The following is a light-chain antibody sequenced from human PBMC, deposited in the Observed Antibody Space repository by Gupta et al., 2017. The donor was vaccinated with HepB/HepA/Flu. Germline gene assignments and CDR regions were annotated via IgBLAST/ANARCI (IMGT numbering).Light chain of an antibody. V-gene: IGLV3-21*02. J-gene: IGLJ2*01. CDR2: DDT. CDR1: SIGSKS. CDR3: HVWDFSSDHVI. Sequence: YVLAQPPSVSVAPGETATMTCGGDSIGSKSVHWYQQKPGQAPGLFVYDDTNRPSGIPQRFSGSNSGNTATLTISRVEAGDEADYFCHVWDFSSDHVIFGGGTKLTVL.